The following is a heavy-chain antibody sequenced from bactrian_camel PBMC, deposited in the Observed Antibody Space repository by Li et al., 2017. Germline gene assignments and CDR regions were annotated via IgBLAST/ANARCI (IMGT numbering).Heavy chain of an antibody. Sequence: VQLVESGGRLVQPGESLRLSCAASGFIFRDHYMNWVRQAPGKGLEFVSMIPPGSSPSVYVDSVKGRFTASRDNAKNTLSLQMNSLRAEDTAHYYCATGAGGYWGQGTQVTVS. CDR2: IPPGSSPS. J-gene: IGHJ4*01. CDR3: ATGAGGY. D-gene: IGHD1*01. V-gene: IGHV3-2*01. CDR1: GFIFRDHY.